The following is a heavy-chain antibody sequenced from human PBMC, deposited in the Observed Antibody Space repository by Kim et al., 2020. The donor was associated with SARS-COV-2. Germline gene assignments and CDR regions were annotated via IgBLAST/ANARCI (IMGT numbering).Heavy chain of an antibody. CDR2: SRCI. Sequence: SRCIYCADTVKGRSTISRHNAKHSLYLQMNSLRAEDTAVYYCARDENGMDGWGQGTTVTVSS. CDR3: ARDENGMDG. V-gene: IGHV3-21*01. J-gene: IGHJ6*02.